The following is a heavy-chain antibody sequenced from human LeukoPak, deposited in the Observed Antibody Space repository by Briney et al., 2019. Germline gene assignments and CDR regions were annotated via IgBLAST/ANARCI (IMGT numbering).Heavy chain of an antibody. V-gene: IGHV3-11*01. Sequence: PGGSLRLSCAATGFTFSDYYMSWIRQAPGKGLEWVSYISSSGSTIYYADSVKGRFTISRDNAKNSLYLQMNSLRAEDTAVYYCARDRCSSTSCYSLWFDPWGQGTLVTVSS. CDR3: ARDRCSSTSCYSLWFDP. CDR1: GFTFSDYY. J-gene: IGHJ5*02. CDR2: ISSSGSTI. D-gene: IGHD2-2*02.